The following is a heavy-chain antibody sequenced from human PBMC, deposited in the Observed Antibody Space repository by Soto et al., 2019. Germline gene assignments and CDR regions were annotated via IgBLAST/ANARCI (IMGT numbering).Heavy chain of an antibody. CDR1: GYTFTSYG. V-gene: IGHV1-18*01. D-gene: IGHD5-12*01. Sequence: ASLKVSCKASGYTFTSYGISWVRQAPGQGLEWMGWISAYNGNTNYTQKLQGRVTMTTDTSTSTAYMELRSLRSDDTAVYYCARVGSGYDGGALDAFDIWGEGTMVTVSS. J-gene: IGHJ3*02. CDR2: ISAYNGNT. CDR3: ARVGSGYDGGALDAFDI.